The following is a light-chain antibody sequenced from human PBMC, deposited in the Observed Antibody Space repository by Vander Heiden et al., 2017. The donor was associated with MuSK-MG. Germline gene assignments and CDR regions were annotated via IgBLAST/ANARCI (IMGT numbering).Light chain of an antibody. Sequence: SYELTQPPSVSVSPGQTASITCSGDKLGDKYACWYQQKPGQSPGLVIYQDSKRPSGIPERFSGSTSAKTATLTISGAEAMDEADYYCQAWDSVVFGGGTKLTVL. CDR2: QDS. V-gene: IGLV3-1*01. CDR1: KLGDKY. CDR3: QAWDSVV. J-gene: IGLJ2*01.